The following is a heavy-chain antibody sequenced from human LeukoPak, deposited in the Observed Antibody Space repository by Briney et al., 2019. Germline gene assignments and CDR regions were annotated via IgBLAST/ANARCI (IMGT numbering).Heavy chain of an antibody. V-gene: IGHV4-4*07. CDR2: IYTSGRT. CDR3: TREGITMVRGVYYYYYMDV. D-gene: IGHD3-10*01. CDR1: GGSISNYY. Sequence: SETLSLTCTVSGGSISNYYWSWIRQPAGKGLEWIGRIYTSGRTNYNPSLKSRVTISVDTSKNQFSLKLSSVTAADTAVYYCTREGITMVRGVYYYYYMDVWGKGTTVTISS. J-gene: IGHJ6*03.